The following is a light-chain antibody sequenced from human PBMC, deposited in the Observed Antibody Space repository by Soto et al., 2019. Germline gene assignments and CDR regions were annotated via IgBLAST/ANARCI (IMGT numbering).Light chain of an antibody. Sequence: QSALTQPASVSGSPGQSITISCTGASSDVDGYNYVSWYQQHPGRAPQLIIYEVNYRPSGVSNRFSGSRSGNTASLTISGLQAEDEADYYCSSSRSGNTLVVFGGGTKVTVL. CDR2: EVN. V-gene: IGLV2-14*01. J-gene: IGLJ2*01. CDR3: SSSRSGNTLVV. CDR1: SSDVDGYNY.